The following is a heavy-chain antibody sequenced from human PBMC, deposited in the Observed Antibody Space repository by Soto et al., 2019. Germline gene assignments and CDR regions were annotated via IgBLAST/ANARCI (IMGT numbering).Heavy chain of an antibody. CDR3: AIDSDGGY. J-gene: IGHJ4*02. Sequence: GGSLRLSCAASGFNFSIYSMIWVRQAPGKGLEWVSGISATTGNTYYTNSVKGRFTISRGNFENTLFLQMNNLRAEDTALYYCAIDSDGGYWGQGTLVTVSS. CDR1: GFNFSIYS. CDR2: ISATTGNT. V-gene: IGHV3-23*01. D-gene: IGHD2-15*01.